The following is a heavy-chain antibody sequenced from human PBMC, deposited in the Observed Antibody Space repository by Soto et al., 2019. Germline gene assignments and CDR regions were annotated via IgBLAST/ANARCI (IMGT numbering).Heavy chain of an antibody. CDR1: GGSFSGYC. Sequence: PSETLSLTCAVYGGSFSGYCWSWVRQPPGKGLEWIGEINHSGRTNYNPSLKSRVTISVDTSKSQFSLKLSSVTAADTAVYYCARGRKYYDFWSGYSHPRYYLNYWGQGTLVTVSS. CDR2: INHSGRT. V-gene: IGHV4-34*01. J-gene: IGHJ4*02. CDR3: ARGRKYYDFWSGYSHPRYYLNY. D-gene: IGHD3-3*01.